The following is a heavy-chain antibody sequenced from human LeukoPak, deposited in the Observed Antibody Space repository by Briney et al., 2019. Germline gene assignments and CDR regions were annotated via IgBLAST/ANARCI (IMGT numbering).Heavy chain of an antibody. Sequence: ASVKVSCKASGYTFASYDINWVRQAPGQGLEWLGWMNPSTGNTGFAQRFQGRVTMTKDTSISTAYMELSSLRSEDTAVYYCASSYGCSGGSCYSTPEIGSAFDIWGQGTMVTVSS. V-gene: IGHV1-8*01. D-gene: IGHD2-15*01. J-gene: IGHJ3*02. CDR3: ASSYGCSGGSCYSTPEIGSAFDI. CDR2: MNPSTGNT. CDR1: GYTFASYD.